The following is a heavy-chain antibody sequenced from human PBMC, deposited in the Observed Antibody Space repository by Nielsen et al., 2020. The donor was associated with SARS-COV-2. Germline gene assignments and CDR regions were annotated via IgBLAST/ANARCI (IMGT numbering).Heavy chain of an antibody. J-gene: IGHJ4*02. D-gene: IGHD6-19*01. CDR1: GFTFSSYW. CDR3: ARVDAAVAGYDY. V-gene: IGHV3-7*03. CDR2: IKQDGSEK. Sequence: GESLKISCAASGFTFSSYWMSWVRQAPGKGLEWVANIKQDGSEKYYVDSVKGRFTISRDNAKNSLYLQMNSLRAEDTAVYYRARVDAAVAGYDYWGQGTLVTVSS.